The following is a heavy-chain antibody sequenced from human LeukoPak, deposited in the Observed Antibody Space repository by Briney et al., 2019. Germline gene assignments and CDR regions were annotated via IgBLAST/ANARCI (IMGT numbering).Heavy chain of an antibody. V-gene: IGHV1-69*13. CDR2: ITPIFGTA. CDR3: ARGISSSGLSPDYGMDV. J-gene: IGHJ6*02. CDR1: GGTFSSYA. Sequence: SVKVSCKASGGTFSSYAISWVRQAPGQGLEWMGGITPIFGTANYAQKFQGRVTITADESTSTAYMELSSLRSEDTAVYYCARGISSSGLSPDYGMDVWGQGTTVTVSS. D-gene: IGHD5-18*01.